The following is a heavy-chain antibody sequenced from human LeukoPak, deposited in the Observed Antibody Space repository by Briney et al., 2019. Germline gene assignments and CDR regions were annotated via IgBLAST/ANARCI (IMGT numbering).Heavy chain of an antibody. CDR2: ISGSGGST. Sequence: PGGSLRLSCAASGFTFSSYAMSWVRQAPGKGLEWVSAISGSGGSTYYADSVKGRFTISRDNSKNTLYLQMNSLRAEDTAVYYCAKHQDSSGYFPNWYFDLWGRGTLVTVSS. J-gene: IGHJ2*01. V-gene: IGHV3-23*01. D-gene: IGHD3-22*01. CDR3: AKHQDSSGYFPNWYFDL. CDR1: GFTFSSYA.